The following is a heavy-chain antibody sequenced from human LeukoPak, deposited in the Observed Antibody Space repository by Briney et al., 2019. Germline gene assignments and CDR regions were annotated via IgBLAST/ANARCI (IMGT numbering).Heavy chain of an antibody. CDR1: GYTFTSYY. CDR2: INPSGGST. J-gene: IGHJ4*02. D-gene: IGHD3-22*01. CDR3: ARPHDSSGPPPTGYFDY. V-gene: IGHV1-46*01. Sequence: ASVKVSCKTSGYTFTSYYMHWVRQAPGQGLEWMEIINPSGGSTSYAQKFLGRVTMTRDTSTSTVYMELSSLRSEDTAVYYCARPHDSSGPPPTGYFDYWGQGTLVTVSS.